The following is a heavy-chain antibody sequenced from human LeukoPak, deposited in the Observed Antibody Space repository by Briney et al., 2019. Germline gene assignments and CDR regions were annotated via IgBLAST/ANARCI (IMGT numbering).Heavy chain of an antibody. CDR3: AREVDY. CDR1: RFTFSSYA. V-gene: IGHV3-30*04. CDR2: ISYDGSNK. Sequence: GRSLRLSCAASRFTFSSYAMHWVRQAPGKGLEWVAVISYDGSNKYYADSVKGRFTISRDNSKNTLYLQMNSLRAEDTAVYYCAREVDYWGQGTLVTVSS. J-gene: IGHJ4*02.